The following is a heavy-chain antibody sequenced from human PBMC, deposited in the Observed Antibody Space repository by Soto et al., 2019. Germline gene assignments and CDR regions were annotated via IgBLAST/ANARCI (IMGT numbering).Heavy chain of an antibody. CDR1: GGPISGDYY. V-gene: IGHV4-30-4*01. D-gene: IGHD3-22*01. CDR2: IFYSGST. J-gene: IGHJ4*02. Sequence: QVQLQESGPRLVRPSETLSLTCNVSGGPISGDYYWTWIRQPPGKGLEWIGYIFYSGSTYYNPSLKSLVTMSVDTSKNQFSLRLSSVTAADTAVYYCVSERVGFDSSGYPSRYFDFWGQGILVTVSS. CDR3: VSERVGFDSSGYPSRYFDF.